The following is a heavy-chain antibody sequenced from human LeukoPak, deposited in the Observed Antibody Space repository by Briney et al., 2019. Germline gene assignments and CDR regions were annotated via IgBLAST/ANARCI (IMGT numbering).Heavy chain of an antibody. CDR1: GGSISGSSYF. J-gene: IGHJ4*02. V-gene: IGHV4-39*01. CDR3: AGLVGRYSSGLYYYYFDY. Sequence: PSETLSLTCTVSGGSISGSSYFRGWIRQPPGKGLEWIGSIYYSGSTYYNPSLKSRVTISVDTSKNQFSLKLSSVSAADTAVYYCAGLVGRYSSGLYYYYFDYWGQGTLVTVSS. CDR2: IYYSGST. D-gene: IGHD3-22*01.